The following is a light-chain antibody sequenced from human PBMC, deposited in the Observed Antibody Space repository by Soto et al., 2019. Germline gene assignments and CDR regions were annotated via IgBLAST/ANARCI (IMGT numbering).Light chain of an antibody. CDR1: QSVSSAS. V-gene: IGKV3-20*01. CDR2: AAS. Sequence: EIGLTQSPGTLSLSPGERATLSCRASQSVSSASLAWYQHKPGQPPTLIIYAASSRVTGIPDRFSGSGSGTDVTLTISRLSPEDFAVYSWQQYGSSSTWTFGQGTKVEIK. CDR3: QQYGSSSTWT. J-gene: IGKJ1*01.